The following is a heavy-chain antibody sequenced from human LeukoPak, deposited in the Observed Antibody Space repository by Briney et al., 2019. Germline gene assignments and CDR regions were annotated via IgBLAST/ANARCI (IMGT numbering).Heavy chain of an antibody. Sequence: GGSLRLSCAASEFTFSSFWMIWVRQAPGKGLEWVASIRPDGSERYFVESVKGRFALSRDNAKDSLNLQMNSLRAEDTAVYYCARRSGGDAFDMWGQGTMVTVSS. J-gene: IGHJ3*02. CDR3: ARRSGGDAFDM. CDR1: EFTFSSFW. V-gene: IGHV3-7*03. D-gene: IGHD2-15*01. CDR2: IRPDGSER.